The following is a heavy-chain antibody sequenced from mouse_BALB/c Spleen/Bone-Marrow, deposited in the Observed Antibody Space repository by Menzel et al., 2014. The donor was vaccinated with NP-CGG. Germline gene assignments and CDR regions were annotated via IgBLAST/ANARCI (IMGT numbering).Heavy chain of an antibody. V-gene: IGHV6-6*02. J-gene: IGHJ2*01. CDR3: TRRGYVNDF. Sequence: EVQRVESGGGLVQPGGSMKLSCVASGFTFSNYWMNWVRQSPERGLEWVAEIRLKSNNYATHYAESVKGRFTISRDDSKSSVYLQMNNLRAEVTGIYYCTRRGYVNDFLGQGTTLTVSS. CDR2: IRLKSNNYAT. D-gene: IGHD2-10*02. CDR1: GFTFSNYW.